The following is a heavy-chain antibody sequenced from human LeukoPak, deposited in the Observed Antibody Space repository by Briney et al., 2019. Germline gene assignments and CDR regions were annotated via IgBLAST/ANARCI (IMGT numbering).Heavy chain of an antibody. D-gene: IGHD4/OR15-4a*01. CDR2: ISVPGGNT. CDR3: ARRAGAYSHPYDY. Sequence: GGSLRLSCAASGFTFSTYAMTWVRQAPGKALEWVSLISVPGGNTYYADSVKGRFTISRDNSKNTLYLQMNSLRAEDTAVYYCARRAGAYSHPYDYWGQGTLVTVSS. V-gene: IGHV3-23*01. J-gene: IGHJ4*02. CDR1: GFTFSTYA.